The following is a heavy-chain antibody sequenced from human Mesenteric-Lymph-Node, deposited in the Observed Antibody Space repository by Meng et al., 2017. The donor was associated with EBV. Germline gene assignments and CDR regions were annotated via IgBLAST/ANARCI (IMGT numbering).Heavy chain of an antibody. D-gene: IGHD2-2*01. Sequence: QVQLEQSGAGVMKPSGTLSLTCAVSGGSIRSSNWWSWVRQPPGKGLEWIGEIYQSGSTNYNPSLKGRVTISVDKSKNQFSLKLSSVTAADTAVYYCASHRYCSSTSCSWFDPWGQGTLVTVSS. V-gene: IGHV4-4*02. CDR1: GGSIRSSNW. CDR3: ASHRYCSSTSCSWFDP. J-gene: IGHJ5*02. CDR2: IYQSGST.